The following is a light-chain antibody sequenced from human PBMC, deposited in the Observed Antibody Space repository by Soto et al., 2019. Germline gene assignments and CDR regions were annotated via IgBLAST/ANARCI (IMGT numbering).Light chain of an antibody. J-gene: IGLJ2*01. CDR2: EVT. V-gene: IGLV2-8*01. CDR3: GSKAGSDKHVV. CDR1: SSDIRDSNY. Sequence: SALTQPPSASGSPGQSVTLSCSGISSDIRDSNYVSWYQQHPGKAPKLVVSEVTKRPSGVPDRFSGSRSGTTAFLTISGLQTEDEADYYCGSKAGSDKHVVFGGGTQLTVL.